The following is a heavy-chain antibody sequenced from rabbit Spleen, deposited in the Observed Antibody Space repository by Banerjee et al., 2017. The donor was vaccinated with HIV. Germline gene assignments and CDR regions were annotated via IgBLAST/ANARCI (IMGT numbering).Heavy chain of an antibody. CDR1: GIDFSSNDY. CDR3: ARDGAGGSYFAL. J-gene: IGHJ6*01. D-gene: IGHD8-1*01. V-gene: IGHV1S40*01. Sequence: QSLEESGGDLVKPGGTLTLTCKASGIDFSSNDYMCWVRQAPGKGLEWIACIHTGSSGSTYYASWAKGRFTISKTSSTTVTLQMTSLTAADTATYFCARDGAGGSYFALWGQGTLVTVS. CDR2: IHTGSSGST.